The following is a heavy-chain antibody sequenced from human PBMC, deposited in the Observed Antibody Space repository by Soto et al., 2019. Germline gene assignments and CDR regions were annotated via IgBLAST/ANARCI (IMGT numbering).Heavy chain of an antibody. CDR2: IYYSGST. V-gene: IGHV4-59*01. CDR3: ARDRAVGATSNYYYYGMDV. Sequence: DTLSITCPASGCSISSYYWTWLRPHPGKGLEWIGYIYYSGSTNYNPSLKSRVTISVDTSKNQFPLKLSSVTAADTAAYYGARDRAVGATSNYYYYGMDVWGQGTTVTVS. D-gene: IGHD1-26*01. J-gene: IGHJ6*02. CDR1: GCSISSYY.